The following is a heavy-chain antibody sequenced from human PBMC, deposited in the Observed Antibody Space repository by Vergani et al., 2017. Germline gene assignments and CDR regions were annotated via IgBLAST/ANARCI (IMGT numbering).Heavy chain of an antibody. V-gene: IGHV3-53*01. CDR3: ARSDYVWGHDY. D-gene: IGHD3-16*01. J-gene: IGHJ4*02. CDR1: GFTVSSNY. Sequence: EVQLLESGGGLVQPGGSLRLSCAASGFTVSSNYMSWVRQAPGKGLEWVSVIYSGGSTYYADSVKGRVTISRDNSKNTLYRQMNSLRAEDTAVYYCARSDYVWGHDYWGQGTLVTVSS. CDR2: IYSGGST.